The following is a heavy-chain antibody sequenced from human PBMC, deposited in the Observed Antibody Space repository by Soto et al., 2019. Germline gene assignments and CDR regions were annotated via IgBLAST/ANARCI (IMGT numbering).Heavy chain of an antibody. D-gene: IGHD1-1*01. CDR2: ISRSSIYI. J-gene: IGHJ4*02. Sequence: GSLRLSCAASGFTFSSFTMHWVRQAPGKGLEWVASISRSSIYIYYSDSLKGRVTISRDNAKNSLYLQMDSLRAEDTAIYYCAREELDYWGQGTLVTVSS. V-gene: IGHV3-21*01. CDR3: AREELDY. CDR1: GFTFSSFT.